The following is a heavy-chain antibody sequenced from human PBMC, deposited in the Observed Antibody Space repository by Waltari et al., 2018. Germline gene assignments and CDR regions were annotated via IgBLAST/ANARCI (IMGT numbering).Heavy chain of an antibody. V-gene: IGHV4-31*03. CDR3: ARSPFGELVLIDY. CDR1: GGSISSVGYY. CDR2: MYDSGCS. D-gene: IGHD3-10*01. J-gene: IGHJ4*02. Sequence: HVQLQESGPGLVKPSQTLSLTCTVSGGSISSVGYYWSWIRQDAGKGLECIGYMYDSGCSYYNPSLKSRVTISVDTSKNQFSLKLSSVTGADTAVYYCARSPFGELVLIDYWGQGTRVTVSS.